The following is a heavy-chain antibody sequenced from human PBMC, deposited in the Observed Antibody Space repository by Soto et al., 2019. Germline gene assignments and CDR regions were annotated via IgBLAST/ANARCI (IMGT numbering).Heavy chain of an antibody. CDR2: IWYDGSNK. Sequence: PGGSLRLSCAASGFTFSSYGMHWVRQAPGKGLERVAVIWYDGSNKYYADSVKGRFTISRDNSKNTLYLQMNSLRAEDTAVYYCARDRTVVAFTDAFDIWGQGTMVTVSS. J-gene: IGHJ3*02. V-gene: IGHV3-33*01. CDR1: GFTFSSYG. CDR3: ARDRTVVAFTDAFDI. D-gene: IGHD2-15*01.